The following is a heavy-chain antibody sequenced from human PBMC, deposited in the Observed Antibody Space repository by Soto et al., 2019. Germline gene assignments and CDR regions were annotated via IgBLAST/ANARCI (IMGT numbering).Heavy chain of an antibody. CDR1: GGSISSSSYY. CDR2: IYYSGST. CDR3: ARLGGYSSSWYRGNWFDP. D-gene: IGHD6-13*01. V-gene: IGHV4-39*01. J-gene: IGHJ5*02. Sequence: QLQLQESGPGLVKPSETLSLTCTVSGGSISSSSYYWGWIRQPPGKGLEWIGSIYYSGSTYYNPSLKSRVTISVDTSKNQFSLKLSSVTAADTAVYYCARLGGYSSSWYRGNWFDPWGQGTLVTVSS.